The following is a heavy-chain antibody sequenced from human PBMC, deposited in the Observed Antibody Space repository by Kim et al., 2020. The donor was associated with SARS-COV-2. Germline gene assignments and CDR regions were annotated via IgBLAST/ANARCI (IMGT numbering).Heavy chain of an antibody. Sequence: DSVKGRFTIARENSKNTLFLQMSSLRAEDTAVYYCTKDLEFENEWGAFESWGQGTLVSVSS. V-gene: IGHV3-23*01. D-gene: IGHD3-3*01. J-gene: IGHJ5*01. CDR3: TKDLEFENEWGAFES.